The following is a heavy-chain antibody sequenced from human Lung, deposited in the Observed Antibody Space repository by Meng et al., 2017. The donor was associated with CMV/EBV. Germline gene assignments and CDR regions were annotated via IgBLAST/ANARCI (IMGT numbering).Heavy chain of an antibody. CDR2: VNPVSDDT. V-gene: IGHV1-2*06. D-gene: IGHD6-19*01. Sequence: VQLVQSGAEVKRPEACLTISCQASGYTFSGFYMNWARQAPGHGLEWLGRVNPVSDDTHYAQKFVGRLTVTRGATINTAFMELTSLRPDDTAVYYCAKSSDNGWSSWGPGTLVTVSS. CDR1: GYTFSGFY. J-gene: IGHJ4*01. CDR3: AKSSDNGWSS.